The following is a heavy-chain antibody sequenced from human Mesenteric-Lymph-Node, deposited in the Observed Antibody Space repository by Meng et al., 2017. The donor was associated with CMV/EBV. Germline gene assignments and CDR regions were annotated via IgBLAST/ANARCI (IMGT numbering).Heavy chain of an antibody. CDR3: ARAPLYCSSTSRYKVNWFDP. J-gene: IGHJ5*02. CDR2: INPNSGGT. D-gene: IGHD2-2*02. Sequence: ASVKVSCKASGYTFTGYYMHWVRQAPGQGLEWMGWINPNSGGTNYAQKFQGRVTMTRDTSISTAYMELSRLRSDDTAVYYCARAPLYCSSTSRYKVNWFDPWGQGTLVTVSS. V-gene: IGHV1-2*02. CDR1: GYTFTGYY.